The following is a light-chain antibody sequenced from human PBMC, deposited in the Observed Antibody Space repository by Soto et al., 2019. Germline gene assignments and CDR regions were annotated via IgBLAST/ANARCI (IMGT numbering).Light chain of an antibody. CDR3: QQYNSYWT. V-gene: IGKV1-5*03. Sequence: DIQMTQSPSTLSASVGDRVTITCRASQSISSWLAWYQQKPGKAPXXLIYKASSLESGVPSRLSGSGSGTEFILTISSMQPDDFATYYCQQYNSYWTFGQGTKVEIK. CDR2: KAS. J-gene: IGKJ1*01. CDR1: QSISSW.